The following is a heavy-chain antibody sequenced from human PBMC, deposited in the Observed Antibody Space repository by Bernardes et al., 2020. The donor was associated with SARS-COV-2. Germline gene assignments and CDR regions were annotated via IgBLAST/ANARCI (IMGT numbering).Heavy chain of an antibody. Sequence: ASVKVSCKASGYPFGSYGISWVRQAPGQGLEWMGWISAKNDNTDYAQKIQGRLTMTMDSSTSTAYMELRSLRSDDTALYYCTRRGRTAEVTGAFDIWGQGTLVTVSS. J-gene: IGHJ3*02. D-gene: IGHD2-21*02. V-gene: IGHV1-18*01. CDR3: TRRGRTAEVTGAFDI. CDR1: GYPFGSYG. CDR2: ISAKNDNT.